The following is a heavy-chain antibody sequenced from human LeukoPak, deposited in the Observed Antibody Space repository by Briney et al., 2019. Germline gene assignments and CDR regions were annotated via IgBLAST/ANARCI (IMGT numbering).Heavy chain of an antibody. CDR1: GGSISSSSYY. V-gene: IGHV4-39*01. Sequence: SETLSLTCTVSGGSISSSSYYWGWIRQPPGKGLEWIGSIYYSGSTYYHPSLKSRVTISVDTSKNQFSLKLSSVTAADTAVYYCARHRGVSSRPFNWFDPWGQGTLVTVSS. CDR3: ARHRGVSSRPFNWFDP. D-gene: IGHD6-13*01. J-gene: IGHJ5*02. CDR2: IYYSGST.